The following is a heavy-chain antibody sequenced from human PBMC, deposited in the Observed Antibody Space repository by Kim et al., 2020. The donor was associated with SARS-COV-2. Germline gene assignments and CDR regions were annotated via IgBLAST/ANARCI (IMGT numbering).Heavy chain of an antibody. CDR2: IRRKSDNYAA. CDR3: CRQYCTTGYCYLDY. D-gene: IGHD3-9*01. J-gene: IGHJ4*02. CDR1: GLPLSGSE. V-gene: IGHV3-73*01. Sequence: GGSLRLSCAVSGLPLSGSEMFWVRQASGKGLEWVGLIRRKSDNYAAAYAASVKGRFTISRDDSKNTAYLQMNSLKTEDTAVYYCCRQYCTTGYCYLDYWGQGTLVTVSS.